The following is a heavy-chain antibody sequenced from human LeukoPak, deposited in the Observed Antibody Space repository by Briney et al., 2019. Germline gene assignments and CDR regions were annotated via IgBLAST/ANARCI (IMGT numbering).Heavy chain of an antibody. Sequence: PGGSLRLSCAAPGFTFSTCLMSWVRQAPGKEMEWVSTIRGSGDNTYYADSVKGRFTISRDNSKNTLFLQMNNLRAEDTAVYYCAKRPHCSGPGCSHIEYWGQGNLVTVSS. CDR2: IRGSGDNT. CDR1: GFTFSTCL. CDR3: AKRPHCSGPGCSHIEY. V-gene: IGHV3-23*01. D-gene: IGHD2-15*01. J-gene: IGHJ4*02.